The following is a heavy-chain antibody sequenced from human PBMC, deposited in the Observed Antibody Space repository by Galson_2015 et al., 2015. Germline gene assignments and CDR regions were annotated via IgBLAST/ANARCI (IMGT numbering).Heavy chain of an antibody. J-gene: IGHJ4*02. CDR3: ARGFSSSSVVLDY. D-gene: IGHD6-6*01. Sequence: SVKVSCKASGYTFTSYAMNWVRQAPGQGLEWMGWINTNTGNTTYAQGFTGRVVFSLDTSVSTAYLQISSLKAEDTAVYYCARGFSSSSVVLDYWGQGTLVTVSS. V-gene: IGHV7-4-1*02. CDR2: INTNTGNT. CDR1: GYTFTSYA.